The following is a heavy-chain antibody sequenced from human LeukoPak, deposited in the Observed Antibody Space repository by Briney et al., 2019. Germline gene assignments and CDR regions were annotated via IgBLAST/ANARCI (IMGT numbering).Heavy chain of an antibody. CDR1: GFTFSSYA. CDR3: ARDRRGYFDY. Sequence: PGGSLRLSCAASGFTFSSYAVHWVRQAPGNGLEWVAVISYDGSNKYYADSVKGRFTISRDNSKNTLYLQMNSLGAEDTAVYYCARDRRGYFDYWGQGTLVTVSS. J-gene: IGHJ4*02. D-gene: IGHD6-13*01. V-gene: IGHV3-30*04. CDR2: ISYDGSNK.